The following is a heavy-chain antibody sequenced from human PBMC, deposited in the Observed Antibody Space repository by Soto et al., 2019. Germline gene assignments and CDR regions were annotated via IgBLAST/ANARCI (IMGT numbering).Heavy chain of an antibody. J-gene: IGHJ6*02. CDR2: IYYSGST. V-gene: IGHV4-30-4*01. Sequence: SETPSLTCTVSGGSISSGDYYWSWIRQPPGKGLEWIGYIYYSGSTYYNPSLKSRVTISVDTSKNQFSLKLSSVTAADTAVYYCAREGTGDSSGYYYEGVMNYGMDVWGQGTTVTVSS. CDR3: AREGTGDSSGYYYEGVMNYGMDV. CDR1: GGSISSGDYY. D-gene: IGHD3-22*01.